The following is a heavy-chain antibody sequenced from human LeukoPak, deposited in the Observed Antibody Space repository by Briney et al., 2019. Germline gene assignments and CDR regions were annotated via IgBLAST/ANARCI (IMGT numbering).Heavy chain of an antibody. D-gene: IGHD2-15*01. CDR1: GGSFSGYY. J-gene: IGHJ4*02. V-gene: IGHV4-59*08. Sequence: SETLSLTCAVYGGSFSGYYWSWIRQPPGKGLEWIGYISSSGNTNYNPSLKSRVTISLDPSNNHFFLKLSSATASDTAVYYCARASYCSAGSCYSDYWGQGTLVTVST. CDR3: ARASYCSAGSCYSDY. CDR2: ISSSGNT.